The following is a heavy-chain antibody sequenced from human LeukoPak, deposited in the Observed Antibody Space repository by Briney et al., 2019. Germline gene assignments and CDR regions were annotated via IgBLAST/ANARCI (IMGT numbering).Heavy chain of an antibody. CDR2: IKPHNGGT. CDR1: GYTFTDYY. V-gene: IGHV1-2*02. D-gene: IGHD4-17*01. CDR3: ARRLYGDFGDY. Sequence: GASVKVSCKASGYTFTDYYTHWVRQAPGQGLEWMGWIKPHNGGTNYAQKFQDRVTMTRDTSLSTAYMELSRLRSDDTAVYYCARRLYGDFGDYWGQGTLVTVSS. J-gene: IGHJ4*02.